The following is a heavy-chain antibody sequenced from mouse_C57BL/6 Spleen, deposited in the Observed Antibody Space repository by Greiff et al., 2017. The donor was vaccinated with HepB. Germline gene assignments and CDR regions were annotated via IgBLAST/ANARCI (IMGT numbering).Heavy chain of an antibody. J-gene: IGHJ4*01. CDR2: INPSTGGT. Sequence: VQLQQSGPELVKPGASAKISCKASGYSFTGYYMNWVKQSPEKSLEWIGEINPSTGGTTYNQKFKAKATLTVDKSSSTAYMQLKSLTSEDSAVYYCARQDYSNYLGAMDYWGQGTSVTVSS. V-gene: IGHV1-42*01. D-gene: IGHD2-5*01. CDR1: GYSFTGYY. CDR3: ARQDYSNYLGAMDY.